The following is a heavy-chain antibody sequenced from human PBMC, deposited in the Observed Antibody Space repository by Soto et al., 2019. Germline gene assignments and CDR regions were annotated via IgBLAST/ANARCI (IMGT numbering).Heavy chain of an antibody. J-gene: IGHJ6*02. D-gene: IGHD2-2*01. CDR3: ARGGETTEGSYAYPYGMDV. CDR2: INPNSGGT. V-gene: IGHV1-2*02. CDR1: GYTVTGYY. Sequence: QGQLVQSGAEVKKPGASVKVSCKASGYTVTGYYMHWVRQAPGQGLEWMGWINPNSGGTNYAQKFQGRVTMTRDTYISTAYMELSRLRSDDTAVYYCARGGETTEGSYAYPYGMDVWGQGTTVTVSS.